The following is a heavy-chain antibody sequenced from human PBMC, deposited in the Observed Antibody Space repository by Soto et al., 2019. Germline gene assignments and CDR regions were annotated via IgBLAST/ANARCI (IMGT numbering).Heavy chain of an antibody. D-gene: IGHD3-22*01. Sequence: QLQLQESGPGLVKPSETLSLTCTVSGGSISSSSYYWGWIRQPPGKGLEWIGSIYYSGSTYYNPSLKSRVTISVDTSKNQFSLKLSSVTAADTAVYYCAHFRHYYDSSGYLPYNWFAPWGQGTLVTVSS. CDR3: AHFRHYYDSSGYLPYNWFAP. J-gene: IGHJ5*02. CDR2: IYYSGST. V-gene: IGHV4-39*01. CDR1: GGSISSSSYY.